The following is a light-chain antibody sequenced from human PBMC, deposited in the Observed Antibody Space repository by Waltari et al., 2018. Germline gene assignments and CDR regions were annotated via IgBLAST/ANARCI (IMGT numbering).Light chain of an antibody. CDR3: AAWDDSLSGVV. CDR2: RNN. V-gene: IGLV1-47*01. Sequence: QSVLTQPPSASGTPGQRVTISCSGSSSNIGSNYVYWYQQLPGTAPKLLIYRNNQRPSGVPDRLSGSKSGTSASLAISGLRSEDEADYYCAAWDDSLSGVVFGGGTKLTVL. J-gene: IGLJ2*01. CDR1: SSNIGSNY.